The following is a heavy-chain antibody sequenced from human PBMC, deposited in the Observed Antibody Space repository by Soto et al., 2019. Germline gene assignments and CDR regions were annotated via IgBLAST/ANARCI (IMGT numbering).Heavy chain of an antibody. CDR1: GYSISSGYY. J-gene: IGHJ4*02. Sequence: KTSETLSLTCAVSGYSISSGYYWGWIRQPPGKGLEWIGSIYHSGSTYYNPSLKSRVTISVDTSKNQFSLNLTSVTAADTAVYYCARVISSRDEYFDYWGQGTVVTVSS. CDR2: IYHSGST. CDR3: ARVISSRDEYFDY. V-gene: IGHV4-38-2*01. D-gene: IGHD2-2*01.